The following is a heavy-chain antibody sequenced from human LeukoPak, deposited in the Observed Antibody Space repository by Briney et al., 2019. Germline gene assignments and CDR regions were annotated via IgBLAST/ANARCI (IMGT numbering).Heavy chain of an antibody. CDR1: GFTFSSYA. Sequence: GGFLRLSCAASGFTFSSYAMSWVRQAPGKGLEWVSAISGSGGSTYYADSVKGRFTISRDNSKNTLYLQMNSLRAEDTAVYYCAKARGIVVVPAAMVFDYWGQGTLVTVSS. V-gene: IGHV3-23*01. D-gene: IGHD2-2*01. CDR3: AKARGIVVVPAAMVFDY. J-gene: IGHJ4*02. CDR2: ISGSGGST.